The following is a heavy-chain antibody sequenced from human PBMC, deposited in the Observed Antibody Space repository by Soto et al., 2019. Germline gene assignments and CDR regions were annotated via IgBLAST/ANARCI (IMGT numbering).Heavy chain of an antibody. J-gene: IGHJ4*02. V-gene: IGHV3-23*01. CDR2: ISGSGIST. D-gene: IGHD3-22*01. CDR3: AKARSGNYLYYFDY. Sequence: GGSLRLCFAASGCIFRSYGGDRVRHTPGKGLEWIAGISGSGISTYYADSAKGRFTISRDNSKKMLYLQMSSLRAEDSAEYFCAKARSGNYLYYFDYWGQGTLVTVSS. CDR1: GCIFRSYG.